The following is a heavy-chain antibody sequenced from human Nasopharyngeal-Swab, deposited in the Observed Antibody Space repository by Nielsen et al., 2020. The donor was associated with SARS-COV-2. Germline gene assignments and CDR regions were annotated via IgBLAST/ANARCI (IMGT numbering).Heavy chain of an antibody. Sequence: ASVQVSCKASGYTFTSYYMHWVRQAPVQGLEWMGIINPSGGSTRYAQKFQGRVTMTRDTSTSTVYMELSSLRSEDTAVYYCARVFGDILTGSILPKGFDYWGQGTLVTVSS. V-gene: IGHV1-46*01. CDR1: GYTFTSYY. CDR2: INPSGGST. D-gene: IGHD3-9*01. CDR3: ARVFGDILTGSILPKGFDY. J-gene: IGHJ4*02.